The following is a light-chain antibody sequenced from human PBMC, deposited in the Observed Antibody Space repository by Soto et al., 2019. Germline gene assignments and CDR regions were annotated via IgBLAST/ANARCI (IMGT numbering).Light chain of an antibody. V-gene: IGLV2-23*01. J-gene: IGLJ1*01. Sequence: QSVLTQPASVSGSPGQSITISCTGTSSDVGSYSLVSWYQHHPGKAPKVMIYEGTKRPSGVSNRFSGSKSGSTASLTISGLQAEEEADYYCCSYAGSSTFVFGTGTKVTVL. CDR3: CSYAGSSTFV. CDR2: EGT. CDR1: SSDVGSYSL.